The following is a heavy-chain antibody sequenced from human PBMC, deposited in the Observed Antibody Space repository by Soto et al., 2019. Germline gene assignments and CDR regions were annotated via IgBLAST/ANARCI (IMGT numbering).Heavy chain of an antibody. V-gene: IGHV3-11*01. Sequence: GGSLRLSCAASGFTSSDYYIGWNRPASGRGPEWISYSTRRETPIHYAAPGEGRFTSSGDNAKTTLYFDMERVRAEDTAVYYCAAGNGSPTCSGDWGQGTPVTDS. CDR3: AAGNGSPTCSGD. D-gene: IGHD1-1*01. CDR1: GFTSSDYY. CDR2: STRRETPI. J-gene: IGHJ4*03.